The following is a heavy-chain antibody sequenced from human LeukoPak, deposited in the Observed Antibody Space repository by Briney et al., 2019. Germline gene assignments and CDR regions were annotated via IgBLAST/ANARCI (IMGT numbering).Heavy chain of an antibody. D-gene: IGHD2-21*02. J-gene: IGHJ5*02. V-gene: IGHV4-39*01. Sequence: PSETLSLTCTVSGGSVSAVSHYWVWIRQSPGKGPEWIGNIYYTGSTHYNPSLKSRVFMSVDTSKNQFSLEVTSVTAADTALYFCARLVCDACYPAGNWFDPWGQGTLATVSS. CDR1: GGSVSAVSHY. CDR3: ARLVCDACYPAGNWFDP. CDR2: IYYTGST.